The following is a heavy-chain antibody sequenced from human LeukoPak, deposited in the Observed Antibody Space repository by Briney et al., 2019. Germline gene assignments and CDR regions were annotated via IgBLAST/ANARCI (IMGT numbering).Heavy chain of an antibody. CDR2: MNPNTGHT. CDR3: ARGRTDCNNGVCYSNYYYMDV. D-gene: IGHD2-8*01. Sequence: SVKVSCKTSGYAFSSYDINWVRQAPGQGLEWMGWMNPNTGHTGSAEQFQGRVTMTRNTSISTAYMELSSLKSEDTATYYCARGRTDCNNGVCYSNYYYMDVWGKGTTVTVSS. J-gene: IGHJ6*03. V-gene: IGHV1-8*01. CDR1: GYAFSSYD.